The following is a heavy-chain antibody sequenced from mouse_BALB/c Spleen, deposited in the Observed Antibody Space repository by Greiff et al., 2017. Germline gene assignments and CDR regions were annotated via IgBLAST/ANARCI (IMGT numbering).Heavy chain of an antibody. CDR3: TRLVYYDYMDY. Sequence: EVKVVESGGGLVQPGGSMKLSCVASGFTFSNYWMNWVRQSPEKGLEWVAEIRLKSNNYATHYAESVKGRFTISRDDSKSSVYLQMNNLRADDTGIYYCTRLVYYDYMDYWGQGTSVTVSS. J-gene: IGHJ4*01. V-gene: IGHV6-6*02. CDR1: GFTFSNYW. CDR2: IRLKSNNYAT. D-gene: IGHD2-4*01.